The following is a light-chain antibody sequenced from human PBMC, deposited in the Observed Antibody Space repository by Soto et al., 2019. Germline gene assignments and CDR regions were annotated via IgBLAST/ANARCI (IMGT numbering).Light chain of an antibody. Sequence: QSALTQPASVSGFLGQSITMSCTGSSSDVGTFNLVSWFQQHPGTAPKLLIFEGTKRPSGVSDRFSGSKSGNTASLTISGLQAEDEADYHCCSYAGTRTSWVFGSGTKVTVL. CDR2: EGT. CDR3: CSYAGTRTSWV. CDR1: SSDVGTFNL. J-gene: IGLJ1*01. V-gene: IGLV2-23*01.